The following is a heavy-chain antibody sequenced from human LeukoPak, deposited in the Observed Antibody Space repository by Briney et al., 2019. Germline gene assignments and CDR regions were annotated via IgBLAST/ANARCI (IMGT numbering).Heavy chain of an antibody. D-gene: IGHD3-3*01. J-gene: IGHJ4*02. CDR3: ARAQSGFWSGYCFDY. Sequence: GGSLRLSCAASGFTFSTSWMTWVRQAPGKGLEWVANIKQDGSEKYYVDSVKGRFAVSRDNAKNSLYLQMNSLRAEDTTVYYCARAQSGFWSGYCFDYWGQGTLVTVSS. CDR1: GFTFSTSW. V-gene: IGHV3-7*01. CDR2: IKQDGSEK.